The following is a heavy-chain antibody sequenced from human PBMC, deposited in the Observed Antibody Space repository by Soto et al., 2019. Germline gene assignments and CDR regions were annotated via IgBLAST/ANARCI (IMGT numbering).Heavy chain of an antibody. CDR3: TRSDRVAGPFDY. J-gene: IGHJ4*02. D-gene: IGHD6-19*01. CDR1: GFTFSGSA. V-gene: IGHV3-73*01. Sequence: GGSLRLSCAASGFTFSGSAMHWVRQASGKGLEWVGRIRSKANSYATAYAASVKGRFTISRDDSKNTAYLQMNSLKTEDTAVYYCTRSDRVAGPFDYRGQGTLVTVSS. CDR2: IRSKANSYAT.